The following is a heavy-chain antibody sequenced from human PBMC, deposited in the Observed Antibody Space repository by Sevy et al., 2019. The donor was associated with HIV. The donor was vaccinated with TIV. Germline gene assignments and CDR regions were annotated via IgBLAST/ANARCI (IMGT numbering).Heavy chain of an antibody. CDR2: INPSGGT. D-gene: IGHD3-10*01. J-gene: IGHJ4*02. V-gene: IGHV1-46*01. CDR3: ARDGARGSGSFIDS. Sequence: ASVKVSCKASGYTFTTYYIHWVRQAPGQGLEWMGIINPSGGTSYSEKSQGRVTMTRDTSTSTVYMEMRSLRSEDPAIYYCARDGARGSGSFIDSRGQGTLVTVSS. CDR1: GYTFTTYY.